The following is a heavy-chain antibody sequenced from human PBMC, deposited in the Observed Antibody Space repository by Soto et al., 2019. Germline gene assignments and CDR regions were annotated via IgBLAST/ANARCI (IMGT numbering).Heavy chain of an antibody. CDR1: GFTFSSYS. J-gene: IGHJ4*02. D-gene: IGHD3-10*01. CDR3: AKKVNSGPGSQYFDY. Sequence: GGSLRLSCAASGFTFSSYSMSWVRQAPGKGPEWVSGFRTGGDDGTTYYADSVKGRFTISRDNSKNTLFLQMNSLRVEDTAIYYCAKKVNSGPGSQYFDYWGQGTLVTVSS. CDR2: FRTGGDDGTT. V-gene: IGHV3-23*01.